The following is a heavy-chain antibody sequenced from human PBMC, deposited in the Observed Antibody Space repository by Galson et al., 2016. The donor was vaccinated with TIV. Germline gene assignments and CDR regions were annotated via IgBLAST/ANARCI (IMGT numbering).Heavy chain of an antibody. J-gene: IGHJ4*02. V-gene: IGHV3-7*01. Sequence: GSLRLSCAASGFTFSTYWMSWVRQAPGEGLQWVANIKQDGTDQNYVDSVKGRFSISRDNAKNSLFLQMNTLRPEDTAVYYCARDWDDYGAHSALDDWGQGTLVTVSS. CDR1: GFTFSTYW. D-gene: IGHD4-17*01. CDR2: IKQDGTDQ. CDR3: ARDWDDYGAHSALDD.